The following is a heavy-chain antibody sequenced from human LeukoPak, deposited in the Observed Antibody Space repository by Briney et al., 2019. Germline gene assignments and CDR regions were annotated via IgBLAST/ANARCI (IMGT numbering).Heavy chain of an antibody. Sequence: ASVKVSCKTSGVTFSSYAISWVRQAPGQGLEWMGWINPNSGDTNYAQKFQGRVTMTRDTSISTAYMELSRLRSDDTAVYYCARKRSSSIRFDPWGQGTLVTVSS. D-gene: IGHD6-13*01. J-gene: IGHJ5*02. V-gene: IGHV1-2*02. CDR3: ARKRSSSIRFDP. CDR1: GVTFSSYA. CDR2: INPNSGDT.